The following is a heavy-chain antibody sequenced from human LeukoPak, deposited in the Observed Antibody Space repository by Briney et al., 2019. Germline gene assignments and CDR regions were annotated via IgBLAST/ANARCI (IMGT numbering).Heavy chain of an antibody. J-gene: IGHJ4*02. CDR3: ARHPLYYYDSSGYLFDY. Sequence: PSETLSLTCTVSGGSISSYYWSWIRQPPGKGLEWIGYIYYSGSTNYNPSLKSRVTISVDTSKNQFSLKLSSVTAADTAVYYCARHPLYYYDSSGYLFDYWGQGTLVTVSS. V-gene: IGHV4-59*08. CDR1: GGSISSYY. D-gene: IGHD3-22*01. CDR2: IYYSGST.